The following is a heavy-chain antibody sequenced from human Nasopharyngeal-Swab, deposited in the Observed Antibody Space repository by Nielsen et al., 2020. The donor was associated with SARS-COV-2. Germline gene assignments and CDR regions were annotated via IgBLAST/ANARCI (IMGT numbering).Heavy chain of an antibody. CDR2: INHSGST. CDR3: AGGSQWIQLCPVICYYYYGMDV. D-gene: IGHD5-18*01. CDR1: GGSISSYY. V-gene: IGHV4-34*01. J-gene: IGHJ6*02. Sequence: GSLRLSCTVSGGSISSYYWSWIRQPPGKGLEWIGEINHSGSTNYNPSLKSRVTISVDTSKNQFSLKLSSVTAADTAVYYCAGGSQWIQLCPVICYYYYGMDVWGQGTTVTVSS.